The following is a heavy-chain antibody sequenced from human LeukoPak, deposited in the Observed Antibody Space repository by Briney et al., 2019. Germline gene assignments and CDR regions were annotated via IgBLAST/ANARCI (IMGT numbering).Heavy chain of an antibody. Sequence: PGGSLRLSCVASGFSFSGYSMNWVRQAPGKGLEWVSSISSSSSNLYYADSVKGRFTISRDNAKNSVYLQINPLRVEDTAVYYCARDPPGVRDAFGIWGHGTMVTVSS. V-gene: IGHV3-48*01. CDR1: GFSFSGYS. D-gene: IGHD2-8*01. CDR3: ARDPPGVRDAFGI. J-gene: IGHJ3*02. CDR2: ISSSSSNL.